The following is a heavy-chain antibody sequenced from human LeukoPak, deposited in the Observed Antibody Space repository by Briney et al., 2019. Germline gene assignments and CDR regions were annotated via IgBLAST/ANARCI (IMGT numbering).Heavy chain of an antibody. CDR3: ARVAVSYYYDSSGSLDY. J-gene: IGHJ4*02. Sequence: GASVKVSCKASGATFSSYAISWGRQAPGQGLEWMGRIIPILGIANYAQKFQRRVTITSDKSTSTAYMELSSLRSEDTAVYYCARVAVSYYYDSSGSLDYWGQGTLVTVSS. D-gene: IGHD3-22*01. V-gene: IGHV1-69*04. CDR1: GATFSSYA. CDR2: IIPILGIA.